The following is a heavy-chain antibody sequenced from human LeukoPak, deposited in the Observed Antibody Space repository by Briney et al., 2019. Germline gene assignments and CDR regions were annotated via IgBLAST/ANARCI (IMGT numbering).Heavy chain of an antibody. J-gene: IGHJ3*02. CDR2: IIPILGIA. V-gene: IGHV1-69*04. CDR1: GGTFSSYA. Sequence: SVKVSCKASGGTFSSYAISWVRQAPGQGLEWVGRIIPILGIANYAQKFQGRVTITADKSTSTAYMELSSLRSEDTAVYYRARVPYLYCSSTSCHDAFDIWGQGTMVTVSS. CDR3: ARVPYLYCSSTSCHDAFDI. D-gene: IGHD2-2*01.